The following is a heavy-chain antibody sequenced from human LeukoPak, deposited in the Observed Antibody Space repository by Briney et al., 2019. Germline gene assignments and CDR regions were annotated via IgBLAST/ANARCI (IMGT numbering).Heavy chain of an antibody. J-gene: IGHJ2*01. Sequence: GGSLRLSCAASGFTFNGFWMSWVRQAPGKGLEWVALIWSDGSNENYADSVKGRFTISRDTSRDTLYLQMHSLRAEDTAVYYCARDADTSGSYWYFDLWGRGTQVTVSS. CDR2: IWSDGSNE. V-gene: IGHV3-33*07. D-gene: IGHD3-22*01. CDR3: ARDADTSGSYWYFDL. CDR1: GFTFNGFW.